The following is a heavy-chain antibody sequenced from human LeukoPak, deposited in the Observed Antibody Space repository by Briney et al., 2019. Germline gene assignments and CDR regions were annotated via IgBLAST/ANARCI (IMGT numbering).Heavy chain of an antibody. CDR2: INPNSGGT. V-gene: IGHV1-2*04. CDR3: ARESSGLGYGFDY. D-gene: IGHD3/OR15-3a*01. J-gene: IGHJ4*02. CDR1: GYTFTGYY. Sequence: ASVKVSCKASGYTFTGYYMHWVRQAPGQGLEWMGWINPNSGGTNYAQKFQGWVTMTRDTSISTAYMELSRLRSDDTAVYYCARESSGLGYGFDYWGQGTLVTVSS.